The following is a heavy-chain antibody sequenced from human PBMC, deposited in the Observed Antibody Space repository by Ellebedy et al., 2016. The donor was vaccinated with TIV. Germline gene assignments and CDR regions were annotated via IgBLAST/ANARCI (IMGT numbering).Heavy chain of an antibody. J-gene: IGHJ3*02. CDR1: GYTFTSYG. Sequence: AASAKVSCKASGYTFTSYGISWVRQAPGQGLEWMGWISAYNGNTNYAQKLQGRVTMTTDTSTSTAYMELRSLRSDDTAVYYCARRAVVPAAIQDAFDIWGQGTMVTVSS. D-gene: IGHD2-2*01. CDR2: ISAYNGNT. CDR3: ARRAVVPAAIQDAFDI. V-gene: IGHV1-18*01.